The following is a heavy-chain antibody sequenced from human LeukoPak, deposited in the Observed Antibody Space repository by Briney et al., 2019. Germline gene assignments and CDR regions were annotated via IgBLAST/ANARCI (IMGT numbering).Heavy chain of an antibody. V-gene: IGHV1-46*01. J-gene: IGHJ3*02. Sequence: ASVKVSCKASGYTFTSYYMHWVRQAPGQGLEWMRIINPSGGSTSYAQKFQGRVTMTRDTSTSTVYMELSSLRSEDTAVYYCARDREYYYDSSGYHPSGAFDIWGQGTMVTVSS. D-gene: IGHD3-22*01. CDR2: INPSGGST. CDR1: GYTFTSYY. CDR3: ARDREYYYDSSGYHPSGAFDI.